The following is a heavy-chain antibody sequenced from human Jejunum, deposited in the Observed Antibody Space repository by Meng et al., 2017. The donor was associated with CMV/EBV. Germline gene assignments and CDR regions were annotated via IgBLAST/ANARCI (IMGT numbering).Heavy chain of an antibody. J-gene: IGHJ4*02. D-gene: IGHD6-6*01. CDR1: FCFSCFA. Sequence: FCFSCFAMPWVRQASGKGLEWVGRIRSKTNSYATAYAASVKGRFTISRDDSKNTAYLQMNSLKTEDTAVYYCTRQEIAARPPFDYWGQGTLVTVSS. CDR3: TRQEIAARPPFDY. V-gene: IGHV3-73*01. CDR2: IRSKTNSYAT.